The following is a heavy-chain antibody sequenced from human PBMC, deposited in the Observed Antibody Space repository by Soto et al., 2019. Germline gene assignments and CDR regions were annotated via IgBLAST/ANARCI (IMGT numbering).Heavy chain of an antibody. CDR3: ARCLRDYDFWSGQIDY. Sequence: ASVKVSCKASGYTFTSYYMHWVRQAPGQGLEWMGIINPSGGSTSYAQKFQGRVTMTRDTSTSTVYMELSSLRSEDTAVYYCARCLRDYDFWSGQIDYWGQGTLVTVS. D-gene: IGHD3-3*01. CDR1: GYTFTSYY. V-gene: IGHV1-46*03. J-gene: IGHJ4*02. CDR2: INPSGGST.